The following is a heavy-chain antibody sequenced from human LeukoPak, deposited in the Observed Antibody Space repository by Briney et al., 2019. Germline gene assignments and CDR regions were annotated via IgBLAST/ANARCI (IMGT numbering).Heavy chain of an antibody. J-gene: IGHJ4*02. D-gene: IGHD3-22*01. CDR3: AREGVEYSDYDSSGLYYFDY. V-gene: IGHV4-59*01. CDR1: DGSTSSYY. CDR2: IYYSGST. Sequence: SETLSLTCTVSDGSTSSYYWSWIRQPPGKGLEWIGSIYYSGSTNYNPSLKSRVTISVDTSKNQFSLKLSSVTAADTAVYYCAREGVEYSDYDSSGLYYFDYWGQGTLVTVSS.